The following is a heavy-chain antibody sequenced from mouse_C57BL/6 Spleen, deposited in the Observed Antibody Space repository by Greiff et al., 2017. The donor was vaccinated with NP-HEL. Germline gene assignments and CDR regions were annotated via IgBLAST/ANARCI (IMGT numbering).Heavy chain of an antibody. CDR2: ISSGSSTN. Sequence: EVQGVESGGGLVKPGGSLKLSCAASGFTFSDYGMHWVRQAPEKGLEWVAYISSGSSTNYYADNVKGRFTISRDNAKNTLFLQMTSLRSEDTAMYYCARPTTEPFAYWGKGTLVTVSA. D-gene: IGHD1-1*01. V-gene: IGHV5-17*01. J-gene: IGHJ3*01. CDR3: ARPTTEPFAY. CDR1: GFTFSDYG.